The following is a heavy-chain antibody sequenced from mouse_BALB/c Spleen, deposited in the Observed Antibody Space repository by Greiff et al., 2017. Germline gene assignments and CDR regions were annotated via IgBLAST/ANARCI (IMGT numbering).Heavy chain of an antibody. Sequence: QVQLKESGPGLVQPSQSLSITCTVSGFSLTSYGVHWVRQSPGKGLEWLGVIWSGGSTDYNAAFISRLSISKDNSKSQVFFKMNSLQANDTAIYYCARNLDTTVAMDYRGQGTSVTVSS. CDR1: GFSLTSYG. CDR2: IWSGGST. CDR3: ARNLDTTVAMDY. V-gene: IGHV2-2*02. J-gene: IGHJ4*01. D-gene: IGHD1-1*01.